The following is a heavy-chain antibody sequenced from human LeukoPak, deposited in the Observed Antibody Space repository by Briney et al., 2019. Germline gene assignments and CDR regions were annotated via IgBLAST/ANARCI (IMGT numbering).Heavy chain of an antibody. V-gene: IGHV1-69*13. CDR2: IIPAFDST. CDR1: GGTFSDYT. D-gene: IGHD1-1*01. CDR3: ARVQIESQYSSYMDV. J-gene: IGHJ6*03. Sequence: SVKVSCKASGGTFSDYTVSWVRQAPGQGLEWMGGIIPAFDSTNYAQKFQGRLTITADESTGTAYMELSSLRSEDTAVYYCARVQIESQYSSYMDVWGEGTTVTVSS.